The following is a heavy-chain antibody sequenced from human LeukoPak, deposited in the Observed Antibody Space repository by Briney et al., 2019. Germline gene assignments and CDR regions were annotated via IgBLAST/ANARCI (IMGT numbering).Heavy chain of an antibody. CDR1: GYTFTSYY. J-gene: IGHJ6*03. Sequence: GASVKVSCKASGYTFTSYYMHRVRHAPGQGLEWMGWINTNSGGTNYAQKFQGRVTMTRDTSISTAYMELSRLRSDDTAVYYCARDRPEYSSGYYYYYYMDVWGKGTTVTVSS. D-gene: IGHD6-25*01. CDR3: ARDRPEYSSGYYYYYYMDV. V-gene: IGHV1-2*02. CDR2: INTNSGGT.